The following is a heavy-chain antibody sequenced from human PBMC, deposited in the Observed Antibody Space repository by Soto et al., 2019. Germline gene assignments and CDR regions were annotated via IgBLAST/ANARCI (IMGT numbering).Heavy chain of an antibody. CDR2: IVVGSGST. D-gene: IGHD1-1*01. Sequence: ASVKVSCKASGFTFTSSAMQWVRQARGQRLEWIGWIVVGSGSTSYAQKFQGRVTMTRDTSTSTVYMELSSLRSEDTAVYYCTRTLTPNPAEYFQHWGQGTLVTVSS. V-gene: IGHV1-58*02. CDR3: TRTLTPNPAEYFQH. CDR1: GFTFTSSA. J-gene: IGHJ1*01.